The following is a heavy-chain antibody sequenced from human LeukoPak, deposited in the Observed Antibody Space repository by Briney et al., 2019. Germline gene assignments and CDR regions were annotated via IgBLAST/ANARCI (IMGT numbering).Heavy chain of an antibody. J-gene: IGHJ6*03. CDR2: IYPGDSDT. Sequence: GESLKISCKGSGYSFTSYWIGWVRQMPGKGLEWMGIIYPGDSDTRYSPSFQGQVTISADKSISTAYLQWSSLKASDTAMYYCARHGGYCSSTSCSFMDVWGKGTTVTVSS. CDR3: ARHGGYCSSTSCSFMDV. CDR1: GYSFTSYW. D-gene: IGHD2-2*01. V-gene: IGHV5-51*01.